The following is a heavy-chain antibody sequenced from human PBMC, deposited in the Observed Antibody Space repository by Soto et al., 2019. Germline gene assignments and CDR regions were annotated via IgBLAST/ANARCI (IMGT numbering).Heavy chain of an antibody. CDR3: AKEKGFGGVRKGMDV. D-gene: IGHD3-16*01. V-gene: IGHV3-9*01. Sequence: EVQLVESGGGLVQPGRSLRLSCAASGFTFDDYAMHWVRQAPGQGLEWVSGINWNSGSIGYADSVTGRFTISRDNAKNSLYLQMNSLRTEDTALYYCAKEKGFGGVRKGMDVWGQGTKVTVSS. CDR1: GFTFDDYA. J-gene: IGHJ6*02. CDR2: INWNSGSI.